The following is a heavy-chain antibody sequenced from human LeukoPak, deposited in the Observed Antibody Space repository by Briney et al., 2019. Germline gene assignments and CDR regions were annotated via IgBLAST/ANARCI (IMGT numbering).Heavy chain of an antibody. CDR3: ARGKNYVWGSYRYFDY. CDR1: GGSFSGYY. J-gene: IGHJ4*02. D-gene: IGHD3-16*02. V-gene: IGHV4-34*01. CDR2: INHSGST. Sequence: SSETLSLTCAVYGGSFSGYYWSWIRQPPGKGLEWIGEINHSGSTNYNPSLKSRVTISVETSKNQFSLKLSSVTAADTAVYYCARGKNYVWGSYRYFDYWGQGTLVTVSS.